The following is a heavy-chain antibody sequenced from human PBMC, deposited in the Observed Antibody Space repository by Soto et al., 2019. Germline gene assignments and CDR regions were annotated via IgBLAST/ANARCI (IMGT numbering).Heavy chain of an antibody. V-gene: IGHV1-2*02. Sequence: ASVKVSCKVSGYTFTGYYMHWVRQAPGQGLEWMGWINPNSGGTNYAQKFQGRVTMTRDTSISTAYMELSRLRSDDTAVYYCARDEIGYCSSTSCYRYYYYGMDVWGQGTTVTVSS. CDR2: INPNSGGT. CDR1: GYTFTGYY. D-gene: IGHD2-2*02. J-gene: IGHJ6*02. CDR3: ARDEIGYCSSTSCYRYYYYGMDV.